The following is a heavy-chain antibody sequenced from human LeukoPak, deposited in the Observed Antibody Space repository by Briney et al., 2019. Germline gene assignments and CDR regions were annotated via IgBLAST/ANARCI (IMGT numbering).Heavy chain of an antibody. J-gene: IGHJ4*02. CDR3: ARDGYGSGSYYKFDY. Sequence: PGGSLRLSCAASGFTFSSYSMNWVRQAPGKGLEWVSSISSSSSYIYYADSVKGRFTISRDNAKNSLYLQMNSLRAEDTAVYYCARDGYGSGSYYKFDYWGQGTLVTVSS. CDR1: GFTFSSYS. CDR2: ISSSSSYI. D-gene: IGHD3-10*01. V-gene: IGHV3-21*01.